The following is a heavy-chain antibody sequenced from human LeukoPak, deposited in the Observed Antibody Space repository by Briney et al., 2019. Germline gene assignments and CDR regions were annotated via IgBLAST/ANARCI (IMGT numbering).Heavy chain of an antibody. J-gene: IGHJ4*02. V-gene: IGHV4-39*02. CDR1: GGSITSSNYY. CDR3: ARDQTTGHFDY. CDR2: IYSSGST. D-gene: IGHD4-17*01. Sequence: SETLSLTCSVSGGSITSSNYYWGWIRQPPGKGLEWIGTIYSSGSTFYNPSLKSRVTISVDTSKNQFSLNLNSMTAADTAVYYCARDQTTGHFDYWGQGTLVTVSS.